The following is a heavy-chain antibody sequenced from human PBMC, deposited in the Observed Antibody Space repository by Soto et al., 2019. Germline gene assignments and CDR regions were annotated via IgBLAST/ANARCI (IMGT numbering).Heavy chain of an antibody. CDR2: IYYSGST. CDR1: GGSVSSGSYY. J-gene: IGHJ3*02. V-gene: IGHV4-61*01. CDR3: ARAGPVVSDAFAI. D-gene: IGHD2-21*01. Sequence: SLTCTVSGGSVSSGSYYWSWIRQPPGKGLEWIGYIYYSGSTNYNPSLKSRVTISVDTSKNQFSLKLSSVTAADTAVYYCARAGPVVSDAFAIWGQGTMVTVSS.